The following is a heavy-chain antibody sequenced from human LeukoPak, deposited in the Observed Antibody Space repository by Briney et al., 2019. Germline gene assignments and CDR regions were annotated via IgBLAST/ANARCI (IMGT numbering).Heavy chain of an antibody. CDR2: IDDSGVIR. CDR1: GFTFKTHA. J-gene: IGHJ6*02. D-gene: IGHD3-22*01. Sequence: GGSLRLSCAASGFTFKTHAMSWVRQAPGKGLEWVSRIDDSGVIRSYADSVKGRFTISRDNSKMTLTLQMNSLRAEDTAVYYCAKRLKRNYYYHYAMDVWGQGTTVTVSS. V-gene: IGHV3-23*01. CDR3: AKRLKRNYYYHYAMDV.